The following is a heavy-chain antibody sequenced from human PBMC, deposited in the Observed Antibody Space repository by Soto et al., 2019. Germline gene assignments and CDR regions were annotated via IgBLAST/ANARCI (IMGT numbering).Heavy chain of an antibody. Sequence: QVTLKESGPVLVKPTETLTLRCTVSGLSITDSEMGVSWIRQPPGQPLEWLAHIDSSGEKSYRTFLKSRLAISKDTSKSQIVLTMTNMDPADTATYYCARRHLAVAASPWFDPWDQGIPVTVSS. CDR1: GLSITDSEMG. D-gene: IGHD6-13*01. CDR3: ARRHLAVAASPWFDP. CDR2: IDSSGEK. J-gene: IGHJ5*02. V-gene: IGHV2-26*01.